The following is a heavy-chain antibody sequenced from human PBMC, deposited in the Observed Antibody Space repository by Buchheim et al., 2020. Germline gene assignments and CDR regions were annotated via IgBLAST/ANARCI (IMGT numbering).Heavy chain of an antibody. CDR1: GFSFSPFG. J-gene: IGHJ4*02. CDR2: VGSGHHT. CDR3: ARDFSGWSRDY. D-gene: IGHD6-19*01. V-gene: IGHV3-21*01. Sequence: DVQLVESGGGLVMPGGSLTLSCVTSGFSFSPFGMTWVRQAPGKGLEWVATVGSGHHTVYADLVEGRFTVSRDNARSSVYLQLNSLRAEDTAVYFCARDFSGWSRDYWGQGTL.